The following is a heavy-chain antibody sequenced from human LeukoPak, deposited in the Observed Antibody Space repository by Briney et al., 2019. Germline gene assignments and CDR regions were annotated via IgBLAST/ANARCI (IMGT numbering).Heavy chain of an antibody. D-gene: IGHD1-26*01. J-gene: IGHJ4*02. CDR2: ISYDGSNK. CDR1: GFTFSSYS. V-gene: IGHV3-30*03. Sequence: SGGSLRLSCAASGFTFSSYSMNWVRQAPGKGLEWVAVISYDGSNKYYADSVKGRFTISRDNSKNTLYLQMNSLRAEDTAVYYCAVPEGAPYWGQGTQVTVSS. CDR3: AVPEGAPY.